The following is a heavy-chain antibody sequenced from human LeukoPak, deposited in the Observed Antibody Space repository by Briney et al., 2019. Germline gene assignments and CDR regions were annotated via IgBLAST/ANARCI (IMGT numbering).Heavy chain of an antibody. D-gene: IGHD5-24*01. Sequence: PSETLSLTRTVSGGSMSSYYWSWIRQPPGKGLEWIGYIYYSGSTKYNPSLTSRVTISVDTSKNQFSLKLSSVTAADTAVYYCARGARAGYNLEPFDYWGQGTLVTVSS. J-gene: IGHJ4*02. CDR1: GGSMSSYY. V-gene: IGHV4-59*08. CDR3: ARGARAGYNLEPFDY. CDR2: IYYSGST.